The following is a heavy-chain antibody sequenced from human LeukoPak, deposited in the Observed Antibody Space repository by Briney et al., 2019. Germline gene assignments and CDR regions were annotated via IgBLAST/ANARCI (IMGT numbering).Heavy chain of an antibody. Sequence: PGGSLRLSCAASGFTFSSYSMNWVRQAPGKGLEWVSSISSSSSYIYYADSVKGRFTISRDDAKNSLYLQMNSLRAEDTAVYYCARDVGRRFRADYDSSGYQYAFYYYMDVWGKGTTVTISS. CDR3: ARDVGRRFRADYDSSGYQYAFYYYMDV. CDR1: GFTFSSYS. V-gene: IGHV3-21*01. D-gene: IGHD3-22*01. J-gene: IGHJ6*03. CDR2: ISSSSSYI.